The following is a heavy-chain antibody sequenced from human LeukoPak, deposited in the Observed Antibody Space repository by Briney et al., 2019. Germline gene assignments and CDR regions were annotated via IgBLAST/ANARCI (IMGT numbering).Heavy chain of an antibody. CDR3: ARGDCSSPSCYLSDWFDP. Sequence: SETLSLTCAVYGGSFTNYYWSWIRQPPGKGLEWIGEVNHNGSTNYNPSLESRVTISMDTSKKQISLKLSSVTAADTALYYCARGDCSSPSCYLSDWFDPWGQGTLVTVSS. J-gene: IGHJ5*02. D-gene: IGHD2-2*01. CDR2: VNHNGST. V-gene: IGHV4-34*01. CDR1: GGSFTNYY.